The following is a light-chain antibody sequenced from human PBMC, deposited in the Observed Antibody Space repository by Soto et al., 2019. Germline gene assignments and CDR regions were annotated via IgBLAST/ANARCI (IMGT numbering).Light chain of an antibody. J-gene: IGKJ5*01. CDR1: QSVSSY. CDR2: DAS. V-gene: IGKV3-11*01. CDR3: QQRSNWPT. Sequence: EIMLTQSPAPPSLSPGERATPSCRASQSVSSYLAWYQQKPGQAPRLLIYDASNRATSIPARFSGSGSRTDFTLTISSLEPEDFAVYYCQQRSNWPTSGQGTRLEIK.